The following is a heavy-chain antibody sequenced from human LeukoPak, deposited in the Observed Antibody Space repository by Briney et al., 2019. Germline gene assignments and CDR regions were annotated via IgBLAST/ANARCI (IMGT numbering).Heavy chain of an antibody. CDR1: GGSISSSSYY. J-gene: IGHJ4*02. D-gene: IGHD3-16*02. CDR2: IYYSGST. V-gene: IGHV4-39*07. Sequence: SETLSLTCTVSGGSISSSSYYWGWIRQPPGKGLEWIGSIYYSGSTYYNPSLKSRVTISVDTSKNQFSLKLSSVTAADTAVYYCASNVYDYVWGSYRQRRVDFDYWGQGTLVTVSS. CDR3: ASNVYDYVWGSYRQRRVDFDY.